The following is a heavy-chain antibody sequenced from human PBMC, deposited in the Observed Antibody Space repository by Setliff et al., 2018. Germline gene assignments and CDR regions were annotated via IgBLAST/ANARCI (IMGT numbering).Heavy chain of an antibody. CDR2: IFPADSET. D-gene: IGHD1-1*01. Sequence: GESLKISCATSGYNFNSHWIAWVRQVPGGGLEWMGLIFPADSETRYSPSFQGQFTMSVDTSINTAYLQWNSLKASNTALYFCARLPSTGSAFFQHWGQGTLVTVSS. V-gene: IGHV5-51*01. J-gene: IGHJ1*01. CDR1: GYNFNSHW. CDR3: ARLPSTGSAFFQH.